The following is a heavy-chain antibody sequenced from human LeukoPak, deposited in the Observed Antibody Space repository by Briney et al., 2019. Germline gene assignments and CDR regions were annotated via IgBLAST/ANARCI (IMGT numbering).Heavy chain of an antibody. CDR1: GYSFTSYW. D-gene: IGHD2-2*01. Sequence: GESLKISCKGSGYSFTSYWIAWVRQMPGKGLEWVGIIHPGDSDTRYSPSFQGQVTISADKSISTAYLQWSSLKASDTAMYYCASLYCSSTSCYLGAFDIWGQGTMVTVSS. J-gene: IGHJ3*02. V-gene: IGHV5-51*01. CDR3: ASLYCSSTSCYLGAFDI. CDR2: IHPGDSDT.